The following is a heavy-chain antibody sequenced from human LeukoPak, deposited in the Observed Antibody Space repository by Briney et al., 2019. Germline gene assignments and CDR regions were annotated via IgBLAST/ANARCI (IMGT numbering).Heavy chain of an antibody. J-gene: IGHJ4*02. V-gene: IGHV3-74*01. CDR1: GFTFRSYW. CDR3: ARGYSATSRVDY. Sequence: QPGGSLRLSCAASGFTFRSYWMHWVRQAPGKGLVWVSRINSDGYSTIYADSVKGRFTISRDNAKNTLYLQMNSLRAEDTAVYYCARGYSATSRVDYWGRGTLVTVSS. D-gene: IGHD1-26*01. CDR2: INSDGYST.